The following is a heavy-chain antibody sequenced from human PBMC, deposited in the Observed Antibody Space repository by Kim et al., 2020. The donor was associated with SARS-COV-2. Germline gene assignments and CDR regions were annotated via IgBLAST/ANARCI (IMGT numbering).Heavy chain of an antibody. J-gene: IGHJ4*02. V-gene: IGHV3-74*01. CDR3: ARGGEVSSPSVSYGDC. Sequence: GGSLRLSCAASGFTFSSHWMLWVRQAPGKGLVWVSRINSDGTSTTYADSVKGRFTISRDNAKNTLYLQMNRLRAEDTAVYYCARGGEVSSPSVSYGDCWGQGTLVTVSS. CDR2: INSDGTST. D-gene: IGHD2-21*01. CDR1: GFTFSSHW.